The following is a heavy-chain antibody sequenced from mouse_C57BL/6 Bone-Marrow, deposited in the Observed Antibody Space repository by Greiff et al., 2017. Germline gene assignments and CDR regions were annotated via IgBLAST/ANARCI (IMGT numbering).Heavy chain of an antibody. Sequence: DVKLQESGPGLAKPSQTLSLTCSVTGYSITSDYWNWIRKFPGNKLEYMGYISYSGSTYYNPSLKSRISITRDTSKNQYYLQLNSVTTEYTATYYCARWGITTVVADEDYFDYWGQGTTLTVSS. CDR3: ARWGITTVVADEDYFDY. CDR1: GYSITSDY. J-gene: IGHJ2*01. V-gene: IGHV3-8*01. D-gene: IGHD1-1*01. CDR2: ISYSGST.